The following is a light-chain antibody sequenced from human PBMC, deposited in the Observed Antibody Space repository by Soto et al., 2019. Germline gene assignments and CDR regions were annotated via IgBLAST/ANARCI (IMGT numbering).Light chain of an antibody. V-gene: IGLV2-8*01. CDR3: TSYAGSDNFVI. CDR1: SSDVGTYDY. Sequence: QSALTQPPSASGSPGQSVTISCTGTSSDVGTYDYVSWYQQHPGKAPKLMIYEVTKRPSGVPHRFSGSKSGNTASLTVSGLQAEDEADYYCTSYAGSDNFVIFGGGTKVTVL. CDR2: EVT. J-gene: IGLJ2*01.